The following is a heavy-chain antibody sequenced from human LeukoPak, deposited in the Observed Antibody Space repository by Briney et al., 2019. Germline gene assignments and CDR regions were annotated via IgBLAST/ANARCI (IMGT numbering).Heavy chain of an antibody. Sequence: SETLSLTCAVSGGSIVSYYWTWIRQPPGKGLEWIGYIYYSGSSNYSPSLKSRVTMSVDTSKNQFSLKLSSVTAADTAVYYCARGIVGATDYWGQGTLVTVSS. V-gene: IGHV4-59*01. CDR3: ARGIVGATDY. CDR2: IYYSGSS. J-gene: IGHJ4*02. D-gene: IGHD1-26*01. CDR1: GGSIVSYY.